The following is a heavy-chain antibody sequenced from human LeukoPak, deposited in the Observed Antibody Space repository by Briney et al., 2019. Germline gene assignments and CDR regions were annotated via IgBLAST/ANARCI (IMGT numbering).Heavy chain of an antibody. CDR2: FYYTGTT. J-gene: IGHJ4*02. V-gene: IGHV4-59*01. CDR3: ASKSTDHGELRFDY. Sequence: SETLSLTCTISGDSTNTYFWSWIRQPPGKGLEWIGYFYYTGTTNYNPSLKSRVTISVDTSKNQFSLKVNSVTTADTGVYYCASKSTDHGELRFDYWGQGTLVTVSS. CDR1: GDSTNTYF. D-gene: IGHD4-17*01.